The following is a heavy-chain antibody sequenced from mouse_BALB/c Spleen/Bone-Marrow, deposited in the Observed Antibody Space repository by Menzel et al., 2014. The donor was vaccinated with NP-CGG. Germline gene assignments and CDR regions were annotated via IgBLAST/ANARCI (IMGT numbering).Heavy chain of an antibody. CDR3: ARDMQGIIFDS. J-gene: IGHJ2*01. Sequence: EVKLVESGGGSEQPGGSLRLSCATSGFTLTDYYMNWVRQPPGEALEWLAFIRNKANGYTTEYSASVKGRFTISRDNSQSSLYLHMNTLRAENSATYYCARDMQGIIFDSWGQGPTLAVST. CDR2: IRNKANGYTT. V-gene: IGHV7-3*02. CDR1: GFTLTDYY.